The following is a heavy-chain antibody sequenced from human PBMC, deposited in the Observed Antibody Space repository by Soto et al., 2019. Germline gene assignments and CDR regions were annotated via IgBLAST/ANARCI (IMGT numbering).Heavy chain of an antibody. CDR3: AKESRAETTGALDY. J-gene: IGHJ4*02. CDR2: ISASGGST. D-gene: IGHD2-8*02. V-gene: IGHV3-23*01. Sequence: EVQLLESGGDLAQPGGTLRLSCEASGFTFSNYAMSWVRQAPGKGLEWVSPISASGGSTYYADAVKGRFTISRDSSKKTLYLQMTSLRAADTAVYYCAKESRAETTGALDYWGQGTLVIVSS. CDR1: GFTFSNYA.